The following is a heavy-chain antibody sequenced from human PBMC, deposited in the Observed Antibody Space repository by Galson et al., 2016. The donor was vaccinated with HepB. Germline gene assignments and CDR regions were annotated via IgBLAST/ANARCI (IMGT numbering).Heavy chain of an antibody. CDR3: ARVRSGYSGYANPYYYGMDV. J-gene: IGHJ6*01. D-gene: IGHD5-12*01. Sequence: CAISGDSVSSNSATWNWIRQSPSRGLEWLGRTYYRSKWYNDYALSVKSRIIINPDTSKNQFSLQLNSVTPEDTAVYYCARVRSGYSGYANPYYYGMDVWGRGTTVTVS. V-gene: IGHV6-1*01. CDR1: GDSVSSNSAT. CDR2: TYYRSKWYN.